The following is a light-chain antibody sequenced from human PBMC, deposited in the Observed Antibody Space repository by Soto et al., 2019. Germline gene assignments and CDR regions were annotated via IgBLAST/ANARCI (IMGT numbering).Light chain of an antibody. CDR3: QQYGDSPVT. J-gene: IGKJ1*01. CDR2: DAS. Sequence: EIVMTQSPGTLSLSPGERATLSCRASQSVNSYLAWYQQKPGQAPRLLISDASDRATGIPDRFSGSGSGTDFTPTISRLVPEDFAVYYCQQYGDSPVTFGQGTKVDIK. CDR1: QSVNSY. V-gene: IGKV3-20*01.